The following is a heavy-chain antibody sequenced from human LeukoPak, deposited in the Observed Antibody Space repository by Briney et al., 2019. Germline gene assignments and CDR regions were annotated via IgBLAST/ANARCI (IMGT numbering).Heavy chain of an antibody. CDR2: IYYSGST. Sequence: SGTLSLTRTVSGGSISSYYWSWIRQPPGKGLEWIGYIYYSGSTNYNPSLKSRVTISVDTSKNQFSLKLSSVTAADTAVYYCARTSPAAGPTDPYYYYYGMDVWGQGTTVTVSS. CDR1: GGSISSYY. CDR3: ARTSPAAGPTDPYYYYYGMDV. J-gene: IGHJ6*02. D-gene: IGHD6-13*01. V-gene: IGHV4-59*08.